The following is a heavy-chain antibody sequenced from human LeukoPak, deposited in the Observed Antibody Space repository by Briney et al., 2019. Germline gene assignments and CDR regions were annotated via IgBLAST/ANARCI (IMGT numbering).Heavy chain of an antibody. CDR3: TTGTLGRDGYKGSSAY. V-gene: IGHV3-15*01. Sequence: GGSLRLSCAVSGFTINNVWMSWVRQAPGKGLEWVGRIKSKADGGTTDFPAVVKGRFSISRDDSRNTLYLQLNRLESEDTAVYYCTTGTLGRDGYKGSSAYWGQGTLVTVSS. CDR2: IKSKADGGTT. J-gene: IGHJ4*01. D-gene: IGHD5-24*01. CDR1: GFTINNVW.